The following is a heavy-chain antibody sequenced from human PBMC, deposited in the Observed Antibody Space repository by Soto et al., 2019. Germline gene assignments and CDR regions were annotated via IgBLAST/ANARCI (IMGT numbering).Heavy chain of an antibody. CDR2: ISPYNGNT. D-gene: IGHD2-15*01. Sequence: VQLVQSGAEVKKPGASVKVSCKAPGYTFTSYGINWVRQAPGQGLEWMGWISPYNGNTKYAQKFQGRVTMTTDTPTSTVYLELRNLTSNDTAVYYCARDARRDIVVVVNWFDPWGQGTLVTVSS. V-gene: IGHV1-18*01. CDR1: GYTFTSYG. J-gene: IGHJ5*02. CDR3: ARDARRDIVVVVNWFDP.